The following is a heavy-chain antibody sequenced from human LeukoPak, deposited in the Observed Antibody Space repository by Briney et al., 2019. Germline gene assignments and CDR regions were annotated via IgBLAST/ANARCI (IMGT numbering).Heavy chain of an antibody. Sequence: GGSLRLSCAASEFTFSTSGMNWVRQAPGKGLEWVSFISSGSSYIYYADSVKGRFTISRDSAKNSLYLQMNSLRAEDTAVYYCARDRAGTTLIRHHDYYYMDVWGKGTTVTVSS. CDR1: EFTFSTSG. J-gene: IGHJ6*03. V-gene: IGHV3-21*01. CDR3: ARDRAGTTLIRHHDYYYMDV. D-gene: IGHD1-1*01. CDR2: ISSGSSYI.